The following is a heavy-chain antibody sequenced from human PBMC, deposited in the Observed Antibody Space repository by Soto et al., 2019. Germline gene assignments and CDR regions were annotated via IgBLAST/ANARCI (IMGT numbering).Heavy chain of an antibody. CDR2: IFHSGST. J-gene: IGHJ2*01. V-gene: IGHV4-30-4*01. D-gene: IGHD4-17*01. CDR3: AREIIPLTTDWYFDL. Sequence: QVQLQESGPGLVKPSETLSLTCTVSGGSISGGIYYWSWVRQSPGKGLEWIGYIFHSGSTFYNPSLGSRVTRSVDTSKNQFSLRLSSVTAADTAVYYCAREIIPLTTDWYFDLWGRGTLVTVSS. CDR1: GGSISGGIYY.